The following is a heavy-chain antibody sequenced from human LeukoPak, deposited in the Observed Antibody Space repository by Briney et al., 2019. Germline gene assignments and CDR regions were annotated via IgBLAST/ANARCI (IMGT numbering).Heavy chain of an antibody. CDR1: GGSISSGSHY. J-gene: IGHJ5*02. CDR2: IYYSGST. V-gene: IGHV4-61*01. Sequence: SETLSLTCTVSGGSISSGSHYWSWIRQPPGKGLEWIGYIYYSGSTNYNPSLKSRVTISVDTSKNQFSLKLSSVTAADTAVYYCARYNDYGATNWFDPWGQGTLVTVSS. CDR3: ARYNDYGATNWFDP. D-gene: IGHD4-17*01.